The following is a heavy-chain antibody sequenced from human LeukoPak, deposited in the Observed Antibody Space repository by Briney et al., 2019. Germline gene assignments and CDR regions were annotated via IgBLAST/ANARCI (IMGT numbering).Heavy chain of an antibody. Sequence: GGALRLSCAAPGFTFTTYWMHWVRHAPGKGLVWVSGVNSDGSSTTYADSVRGRFTISIDNVKNTLYLQMNSLRAEDTAVYYCASGAAPPNYFDHWGQGTLVTVSS. CDR1: GFTFTTYW. D-gene: IGHD3-10*01. V-gene: IGHV3-74*01. CDR2: VNSDGSST. CDR3: ASGAAPPNYFDH. J-gene: IGHJ4*02.